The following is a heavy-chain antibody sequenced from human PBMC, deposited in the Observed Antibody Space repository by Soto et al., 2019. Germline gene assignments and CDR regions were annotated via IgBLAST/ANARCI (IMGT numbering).Heavy chain of an antibody. J-gene: IGHJ4*02. Sequence: QVQLVQSGAEVKKPGASVKVSCKASGYTFTSYGISWVRQAPGQGLEWMGWISAYNGNTNYAQKLQGRVTMTTDTATSTAYMELRSLRSDDTAVYYCARDPQDPQWGGGNRDVGYWGQGTLVTVSS. CDR3: ARDPQDPQWGGGNRDVGY. CDR1: GYTFTSYG. CDR2: ISAYNGNT. D-gene: IGHD2-15*01. V-gene: IGHV1-18*01.